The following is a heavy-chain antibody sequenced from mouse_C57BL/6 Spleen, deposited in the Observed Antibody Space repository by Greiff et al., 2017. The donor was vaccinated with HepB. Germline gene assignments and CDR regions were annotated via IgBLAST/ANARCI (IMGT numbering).Heavy chain of an antibody. V-gene: IGHV1-55*01. CDR3: AREVGGGYAMDY. J-gene: IGHJ4*01. CDR2: ISPGSGST. Sequence: QVQLQQPGAELVKPGASVKMSCKPSGYTFTSYWITWVKQRPGQGLEWIGDISPGSGSTNYNEKFKSKATLTVDTSSSTAYMQLSSLTSEDSAVYYCAREVGGGYAMDYWGQGTSVTVSS. CDR1: GYTFTSYW.